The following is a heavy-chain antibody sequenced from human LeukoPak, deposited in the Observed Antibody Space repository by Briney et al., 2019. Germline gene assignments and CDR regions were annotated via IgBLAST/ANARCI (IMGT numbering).Heavy chain of an antibody. CDR2: IYYSGST. V-gene: IGHV4-31*03. J-gene: IGHJ4*02. Sequence: SQTLSLTCTVSGGSISSGGYYWSWIRQHPGKGLEWIGYIYYSGSTYYNPSLKSRVTISVDTSKNQFSLKLSSVTAADTAVYYCAREGYEDPRPYYFDYWGQGTLVTVSS. CDR1: GGSISSGGYY. D-gene: IGHD1-1*01. CDR3: AREGYEDPRPYYFDY.